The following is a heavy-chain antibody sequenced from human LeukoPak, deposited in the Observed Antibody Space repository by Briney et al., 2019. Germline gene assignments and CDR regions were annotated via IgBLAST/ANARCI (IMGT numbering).Heavy chain of an antibody. CDR2: IYYSGST. D-gene: IGHD4-17*01. V-gene: IGHV4-31*03. CDR3: ASRGLKSDYGAEYFQH. Sequence: SQTLSLTCTVSGGSISSGGYYWSWIRQHPGKGLEWIGYIYYSGSTYYNPSLKSRVTISVDTSKNQFSLKLSSVTAADTAVYYCASRGLKSDYGAEYFQHWGQGTLVTVSS. CDR1: GGSISSGGYY. J-gene: IGHJ1*01.